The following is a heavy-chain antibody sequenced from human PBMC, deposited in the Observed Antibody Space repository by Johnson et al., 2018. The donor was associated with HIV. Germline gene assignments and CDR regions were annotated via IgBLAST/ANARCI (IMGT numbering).Heavy chain of an antibody. J-gene: IGHJ3*02. D-gene: IGHD1-26*01. CDR1: GFTFSSYG. CDR2: IWYDGSNK. V-gene: IGHV3-33*01. CDR3: ARDRVMVGATVDAFDI. Sequence: QMLLVESGGGVVQPGGSLRLSCAASGFTFSSYGMHWVRQAPGKGLEWVAVIWYDGSNKYYADSVKGRFTISRDNSKNSLYLQMSSLRAEDTALYYCARDRVMVGATVDAFDIWGQGTMVTVSS.